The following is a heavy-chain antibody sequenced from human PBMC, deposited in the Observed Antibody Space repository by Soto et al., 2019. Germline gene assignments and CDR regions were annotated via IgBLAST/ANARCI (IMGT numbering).Heavy chain of an antibody. D-gene: IGHD5-18*01. V-gene: IGHV1-18*01. Sequence: GASVKVSCKASGYTFTSYGISWVRQAPGQGLEWMGWISAYNGNTNYAQKLQGRVTMTTDTSTSTAYMELRSLRSDDTAVYYCARDDFYTAMVPSHFDYWGQGTLVTVSS. CDR3: ARDDFYTAMVPSHFDY. J-gene: IGHJ4*02. CDR2: ISAYNGNT. CDR1: GYTFTSYG.